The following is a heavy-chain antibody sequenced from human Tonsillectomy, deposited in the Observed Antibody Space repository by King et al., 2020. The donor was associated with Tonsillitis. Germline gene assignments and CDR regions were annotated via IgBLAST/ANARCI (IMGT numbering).Heavy chain of an antibody. CDR3: ARIHNSVTNAFDI. Sequence: QLQESGPGLVKPSETLSLTCTVSGGSISSYYWSWIRQPPGKELEWIGDIYYSGSTNYNPSLKSRVTISLDTSKNQSALKLSSVTAADTAVYYCARIHNSVTNAFDIWGQGTMVTVSS. CDR2: IYYSGST. V-gene: IGHV4-59*01. CDR1: GGSISSYY. J-gene: IGHJ3*02. D-gene: IGHD4-17*01.